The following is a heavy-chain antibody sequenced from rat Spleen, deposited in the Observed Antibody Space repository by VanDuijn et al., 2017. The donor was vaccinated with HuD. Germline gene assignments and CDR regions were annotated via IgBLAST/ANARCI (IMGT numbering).Heavy chain of an antibody. CDR1: GFTFSMHY. CDR3: ARHRNYGGIPFDY. V-gene: IGHV5-25*01. J-gene: IGHJ2*01. D-gene: IGHD1-11*01. CDR2: IRTGGSDT. Sequence: EVQLVESGGGLVQPGRSMKLSCAASGFTFSMHYMAWVRQAPTKGLEWVASIRTGGSDTYYRDSVRGRFTLSRDNAKRILYLQMDSLRSEDTANYYCARHRNYGGIPFDYWGQGVMVTVSS.